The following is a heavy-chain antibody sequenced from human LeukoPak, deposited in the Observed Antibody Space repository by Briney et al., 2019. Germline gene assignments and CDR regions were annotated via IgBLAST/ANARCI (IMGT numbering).Heavy chain of an antibody. Sequence: GGSLRLSCAASGFIFSSYWMAWVRQAPGKGLEWVANIKEGGSDKNYVESLKGRFTISRDNAKNSLYLQMDSLRAEDTAVYYCARDAGYGYDRFDYWGQGTQVTVSS. CDR1: GFIFSSYW. CDR2: IKEGGSDK. CDR3: ARDAGYGYDRFDY. J-gene: IGHJ4*02. D-gene: IGHD5-18*01. V-gene: IGHV3-7*01.